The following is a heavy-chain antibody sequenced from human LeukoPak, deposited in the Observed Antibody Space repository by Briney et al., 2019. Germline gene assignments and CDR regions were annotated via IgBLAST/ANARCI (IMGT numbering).Heavy chain of an antibody. D-gene: IGHD2-15*01. J-gene: IGHJ4*02. CDR1: GYTLTGYY. Sequence: ASVKVSCKASGYTLTGYYMHWVRQAPGQGLEWMGWINPNSGGTNYAQKFQGRVTMTRDTSINTAYMELSRLESDDSAVYYCAREVAGRNDYWGQGTLVTVPS. CDR2: INPNSGGT. CDR3: AREVAGRNDY. V-gene: IGHV1-2*02.